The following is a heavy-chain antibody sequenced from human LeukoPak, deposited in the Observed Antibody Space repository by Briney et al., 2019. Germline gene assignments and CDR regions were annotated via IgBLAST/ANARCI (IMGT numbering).Heavy chain of an antibody. CDR3: VRGIYCSSTSCQVSGYMDV. Sequence: SGTLSLTCTVSGGSISDSYYYWGWIRQPPGKGLEWIGSVYYNGNTHYNSSLKSRVTISVDTSKNQFFLIMSSVTAADTALYYCVRGIYCSSTSCQVSGYMDVWGKGTTVTVSS. CDR1: GGSISDSYYY. V-gene: IGHV4-39*07. J-gene: IGHJ6*03. CDR2: VYYNGNT. D-gene: IGHD2-2*01.